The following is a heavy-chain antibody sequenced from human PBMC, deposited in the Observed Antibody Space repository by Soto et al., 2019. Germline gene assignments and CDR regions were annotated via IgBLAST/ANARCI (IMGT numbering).Heavy chain of an antibody. D-gene: IGHD6-13*01. Sequence: SQTLSLTCAISGDSVSSNSAAWNWIRQSPSRGLEWLGRAYYRSKWYNDYAVSVKSRITINPDTSKNQLSLQLNSVTPEDTAVYYCARDAVVLAAAGTDYYYYYMDVWGKGTTVTVSS. CDR1: GDSVSSNSAA. V-gene: IGHV6-1*01. J-gene: IGHJ6*03. CDR3: ARDAVVLAAAGTDYYYYYMDV. CDR2: AYYRSKWYN.